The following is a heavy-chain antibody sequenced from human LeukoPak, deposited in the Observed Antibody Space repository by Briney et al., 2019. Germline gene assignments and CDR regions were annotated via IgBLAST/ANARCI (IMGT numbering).Heavy chain of an antibody. CDR3: ARHVRGTTRNYYFDY. J-gene: IGHJ4*02. D-gene: IGHD1-1*01. V-gene: IGHV4-39*01. CDR2: IYYSGST. CDR1: GGSISSSSYY. Sequence: SETLSLTCTVSGGSISSSSYYWGWIRQSPGKGLEWIGSIYYSGSTYYNPSLKSRVTISVDTSKNQFSLKLSSVTAADTAVYYCARHVRGTTRNYYFDYWGQGTLVTVSS.